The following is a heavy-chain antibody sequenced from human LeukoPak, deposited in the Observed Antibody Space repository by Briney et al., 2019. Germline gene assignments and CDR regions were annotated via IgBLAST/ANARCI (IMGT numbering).Heavy chain of an antibody. J-gene: IGHJ4*02. CDR2: ITSSSSYI. D-gene: IGHD3-9*01. Sequence: PGGSLRLSCAASGFTFSRYSMNWVRQAPGKGLEWVSSITSSSSYISYADSVKGRFTISRDNAKNSLYLQMNSLRAEDTAVYYCARSPPLTGYPTADCWGQGTLVTVSS. CDR1: GFTFSRYS. CDR3: ARSPPLTGYPTADC. V-gene: IGHV3-21*01.